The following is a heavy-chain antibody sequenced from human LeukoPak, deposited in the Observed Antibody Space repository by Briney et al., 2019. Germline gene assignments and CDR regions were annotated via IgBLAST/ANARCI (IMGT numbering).Heavy chain of an antibody. CDR1: GFTFSNYW. J-gene: IGHJ4*02. CDR2: INHSGST. Sequence: GSLRLSCAASGFTFSNYWMDWVRQSPGKGLEWIGEINHSGSTNYNPSLKSRVTISVDTSKNQFSLKLSSVTAADTAVYYCARAGIAVAGTESWGQGTLVTVSS. D-gene: IGHD6-19*01. V-gene: IGHV4-34*01. CDR3: ARAGIAVAGTES.